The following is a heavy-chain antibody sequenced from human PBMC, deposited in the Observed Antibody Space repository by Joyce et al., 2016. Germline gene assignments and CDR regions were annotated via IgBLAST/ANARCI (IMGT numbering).Heavy chain of an antibody. CDR3: ARHVTDWFDP. J-gene: IGHJ5*02. Sequence: EVQLVQSGAEVKKPGESLRISCKGSGYRFTSHWISWVRQMPGKGLEWMGRIDPRDSYTDYSPSFEGHVTISVDKTISAAYLQWSSLRASDTAIYYCARHVTDWFDPWGQGTLVTVSS. CDR2: IDPRDSYT. CDR1: GYRFTSHW. D-gene: IGHD3-10*02. V-gene: IGHV5-10-1*03.